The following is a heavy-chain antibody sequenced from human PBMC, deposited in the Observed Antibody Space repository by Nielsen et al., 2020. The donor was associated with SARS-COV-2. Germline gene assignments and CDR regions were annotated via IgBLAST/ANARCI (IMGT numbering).Heavy chain of an antibody. CDR3: AQRFGEPYGMDV. CDR1: GGSISSGGYY. CDR2: IYYSGST. D-gene: IGHD3-10*01. J-gene: IGHJ6*02. V-gene: IGHV4-31*03. Sequence: SETLSLTCTVSGGSISSGGYYWSWNRQHTGKGLEWIGYIYYSGSTYYNPSLKRRVTISVDTSKNQYSLKLSSVTAADTAVYYCAQRFGEPYGMDVWGQGTTVTVSS.